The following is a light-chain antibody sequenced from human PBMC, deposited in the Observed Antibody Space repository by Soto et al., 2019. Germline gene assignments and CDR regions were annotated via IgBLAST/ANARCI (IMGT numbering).Light chain of an antibody. V-gene: IGKV1-39*01. J-gene: IGKJ2*01. CDR3: QQGHTLPYT. CDR1: QNIRNY. CDR2: ASS. Sequence: DIQMTQSPSSLSSSIGDRVTIKCRASQNIRNYVNWYQQKPGQAPNLLIYASSSLRGGVTSRFRGSGSGTEFTLTISSLQPEDFATYYCQQGHTLPYTFGQGTNMGI.